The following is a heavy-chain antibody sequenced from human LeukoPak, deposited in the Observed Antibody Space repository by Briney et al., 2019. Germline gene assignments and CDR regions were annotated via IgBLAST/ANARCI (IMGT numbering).Heavy chain of an antibody. D-gene: IGHD4-23*01. Sequence: PGGSLRLSCAASGFTVSTNYMSWVRQAPGEGLDWVSLIYSDGNTYYADSVTGRFNISRDNSKNTLYLQMNSLRVEDTAVYYCVREISTVVPSSYYYFDLWGRGALVTVSS. CDR3: VREISTVVPSSYYYFDL. CDR1: GFTVSTNY. V-gene: IGHV3-66*01. CDR2: IYSDGNT. J-gene: IGHJ2*01.